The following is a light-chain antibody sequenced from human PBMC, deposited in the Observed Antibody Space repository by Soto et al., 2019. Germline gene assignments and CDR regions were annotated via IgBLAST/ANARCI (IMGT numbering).Light chain of an antibody. Sequence: GMTQSLATLSVRPGQRDTLSCRASQSVGTSIAWYQQKPGQAPRLLIYGASTRATGVPARFSGRSSGTSSTLTISILYAEDFANYCCQHVYGWPPYTFGQG. CDR2: GAS. V-gene: IGKV3-15*01. J-gene: IGKJ2*01. CDR3: QHVYGWPPYT. CDR1: QSVGTS.